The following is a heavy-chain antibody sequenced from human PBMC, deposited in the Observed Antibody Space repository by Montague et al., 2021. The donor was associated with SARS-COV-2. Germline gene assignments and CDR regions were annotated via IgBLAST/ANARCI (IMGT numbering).Heavy chain of an antibody. CDR2: IDWDDDK. CDR3: ARMVTIFSLGGYYYYYGMDV. CDR1: GFSLRTSGMC. Sequence: PALVKPTQTLTLTCPFSGFSLRTSGMCVSWIRQPPGTALEWLALIDWDDDKYYSTSLKTRLTISKGTSKNQVVLTMTNMDPVDTATYYCARMVTIFSLGGYYYYYGMDVWGQGTRSPSP. J-gene: IGHJ6*02. D-gene: IGHD3-9*01. V-gene: IGHV2-70*01.